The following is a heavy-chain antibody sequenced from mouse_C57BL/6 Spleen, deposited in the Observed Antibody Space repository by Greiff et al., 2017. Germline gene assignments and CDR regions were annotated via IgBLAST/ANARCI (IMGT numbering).Heavy chain of an antibody. Sequence: VQLVESGPGLVQPSQSLSITCTVSGFSLTSYGVHWVRQSPGKGLAWLGVIWRGGSTDYNAAFMSRLSITKDNSKSQVFFKMNSLQADDTAIYYCAKGDYYGSSPWFAYWGQGTLVTVSA. CDR3: AKGDYYGSSPWFAY. J-gene: IGHJ3*01. V-gene: IGHV2-5*01. D-gene: IGHD1-1*01. CDR2: IWRGGST. CDR1: GFSLTSYG.